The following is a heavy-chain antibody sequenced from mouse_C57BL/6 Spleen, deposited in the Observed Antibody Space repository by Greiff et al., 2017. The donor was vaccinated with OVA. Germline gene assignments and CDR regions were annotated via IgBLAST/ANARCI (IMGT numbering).Heavy chain of an antibody. CDR1: GYTFTSYW. CDR3: AISDDYDGRFAY. Sequence: VQLQQPGAELVKPGASVKVSCKASGYTFTSYWMHWVKQRPGQGLEWIGRIHPSDSDTNYNQKFKGKATLTVDKSSSTAYMQLSSLTSEDSAVYYCAISDDYDGRFAYWGQGTLVTVSA. V-gene: IGHV1-74*01. D-gene: IGHD2-4*01. J-gene: IGHJ3*01. CDR2: IHPSDSDT.